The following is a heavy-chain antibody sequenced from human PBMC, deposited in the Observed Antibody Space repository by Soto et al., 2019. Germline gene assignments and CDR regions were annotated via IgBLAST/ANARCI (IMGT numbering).Heavy chain of an antibody. V-gene: IGHV5-51*01. CDR2: IYPGDSDT. J-gene: IGHJ6*02. CDR3: ARDTSDFRSGNYAMHV. D-gene: IGHD6-19*01. Sequence: PGESLKISCKGSGYTFTNYWIGWVRQLPGKGLEWMRIIYPGDSDTSYSPSFEGHVTITVDKSTSTAYLQWNTLKASDTAMYDCARDTSDFRSGNYAMHVWGQGTTVTVSS. CDR1: GYTFTNYW.